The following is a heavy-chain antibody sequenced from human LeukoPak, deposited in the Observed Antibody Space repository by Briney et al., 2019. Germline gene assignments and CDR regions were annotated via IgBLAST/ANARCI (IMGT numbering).Heavy chain of an antibody. V-gene: IGHV4-39*07. Sequence: SETLSLTCTVPGGSISSSSYYWGWIRQPPGKGLEWIGSIYYSGSTYYNPSLKSRVTISVDTSKNQFSLKLSSVTAADTAVYYCASLGMSSGYYFVTRGAFDIWGQGTMVTVSS. CDR2: IYYSGST. CDR3: ASLGMSSGYYFVTRGAFDI. J-gene: IGHJ3*02. CDR1: GGSISSSSYY. D-gene: IGHD3-22*01.